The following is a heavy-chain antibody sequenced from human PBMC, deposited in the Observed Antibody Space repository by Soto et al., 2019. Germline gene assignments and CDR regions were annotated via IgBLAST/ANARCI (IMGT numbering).Heavy chain of an antibody. CDR2: LIPIFSTA. V-gene: IGHV1-69*13. CDR3: ARRGYSGYDPYGMDV. Sequence: SVKVSCKASGGTVSSYAIRWVRQAPGQAFEWMGGLIPIFSTANYDQKFQGRVTITVDESTSTAYMELSSLRSEDTAVYYCARRGYSGYDPYGMDVWGQGTTVTVSS. J-gene: IGHJ6*02. D-gene: IGHD5-12*01. CDR1: GGTVSSYA.